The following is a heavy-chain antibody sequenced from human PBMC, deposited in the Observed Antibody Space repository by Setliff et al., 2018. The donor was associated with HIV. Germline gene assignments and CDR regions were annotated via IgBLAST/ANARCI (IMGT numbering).Heavy chain of an antibody. CDR2: LYYGESK. V-gene: IGHV4-39*07. Sequence: SETLSLTCSVSGGSIRRSSYSWGWVRQAPGKGLQCIGILYYGESKYYYPSLQSRVTMSIDSSRTQLSLKLSSVTAADTAVYYCARVPKSGSSRWFDPWGQGTLVTVS. CDR3: ARVPKSGSSRWFDP. CDR1: GGSIRRSSYS. J-gene: IGHJ5*02. D-gene: IGHD3-22*01.